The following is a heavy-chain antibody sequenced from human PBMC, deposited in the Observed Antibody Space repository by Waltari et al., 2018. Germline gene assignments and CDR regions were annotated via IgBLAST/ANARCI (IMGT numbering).Heavy chain of an antibody. V-gene: IGHV3-23*01. CDR2: ISNSGSLT. CDR1: GFTFRRHG. CDR3: AKIAVAGTWYFDL. Sequence: EVQLLESGGGLVQPGGSLRLSCAAAGFTFRRHGMSWVRQAPGKGLEWVSSISNSGSLTYYADSVKGRFTSSRDNSMNTLYLQMNSLRVEDTAVYYCAKIAVAGTWYFDLWGRGTLVTVSS. J-gene: IGHJ2*01. D-gene: IGHD6-19*01.